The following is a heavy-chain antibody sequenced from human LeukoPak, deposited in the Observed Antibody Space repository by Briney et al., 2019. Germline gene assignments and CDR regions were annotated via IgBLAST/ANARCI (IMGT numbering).Heavy chain of an antibody. J-gene: IGHJ4*02. CDR2: ISSSSSYI. CDR1: GFTFSSYS. V-gene: IGHV3-21*01. D-gene: IGHD6-6*01. Sequence: GGSLRLSCAASGFTFSSYSMNWVRQAPGKGLEWVSSISSSSSYIYYADSVKGRFTISRDNAKNSLYLQMNSLRAEDTAVYYCARGGSSSRAAHFDYWGQGTLVTVSS. CDR3: ARGGSSSRAAHFDY.